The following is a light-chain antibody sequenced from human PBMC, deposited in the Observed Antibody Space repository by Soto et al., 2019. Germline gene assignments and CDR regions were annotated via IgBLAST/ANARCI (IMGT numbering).Light chain of an antibody. CDR3: QQRRNWPLYT. Sequence: EIVLTQSPATLSLSPGERATLSCRASQIVNYYLAWYQHKPGQAPRLLIYDASNRATGIPARFSGSGAATDFTLTISSLEPEDFAVYYCQQRRNWPLYTFGQGTKVEIK. J-gene: IGKJ2*01. CDR2: DAS. V-gene: IGKV3-11*01. CDR1: QIVNYY.